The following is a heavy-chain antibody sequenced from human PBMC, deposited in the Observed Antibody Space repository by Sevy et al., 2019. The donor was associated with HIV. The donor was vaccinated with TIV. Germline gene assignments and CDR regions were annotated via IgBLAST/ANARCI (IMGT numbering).Heavy chain of an antibody. Sequence: GGSLRLSCAASGFTFSSYNMNWVRQTRGKGLEWISFISSGSGYIYYANSVKGPLTISRDNAKNSLCLEMNSLRAEDMAMYYCTRDKTILEGRYGMDVWGQGTTVTVSS. CDR2: ISSGSGYI. V-gene: IGHV3-21*01. CDR3: TRDKTILEGRYGMDV. CDR1: GFTFSSYN. D-gene: IGHD3-3*01. J-gene: IGHJ6*02.